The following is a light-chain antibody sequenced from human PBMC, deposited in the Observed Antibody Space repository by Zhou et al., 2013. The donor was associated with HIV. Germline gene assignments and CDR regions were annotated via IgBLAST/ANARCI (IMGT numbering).Light chain of an antibody. J-gene: IGKJ2*01. Sequence: DTQMTQSPSSLSAPVGDRVTITCQASQDISNFLNWYQHRAGEAPDLLIYDASILGTGVPSRFSGSGSGTRFTLTHQPTRRRRPSVVRNFFG. V-gene: IGKV1-33*01. CDR2: DAS. CDR3: F. CDR1: QDISNF.